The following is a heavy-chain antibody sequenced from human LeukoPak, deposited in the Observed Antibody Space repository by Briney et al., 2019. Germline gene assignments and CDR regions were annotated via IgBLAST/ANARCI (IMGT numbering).Heavy chain of an antibody. CDR3: ARDYSSGWPGY. Sequence: GGSLGLSCAASGFTFSDYWMSWVRQAPGKGLEWVANIKQDGSQKYYVDSVKGRFTISRDNAKNSLYLQMNSLRAEDTAVYYCARDYSSGWPGYWGQGTLVTVSS. CDR1: GFTFSDYW. D-gene: IGHD6-19*01. V-gene: IGHV3-7*01. J-gene: IGHJ4*02. CDR2: IKQDGSQK.